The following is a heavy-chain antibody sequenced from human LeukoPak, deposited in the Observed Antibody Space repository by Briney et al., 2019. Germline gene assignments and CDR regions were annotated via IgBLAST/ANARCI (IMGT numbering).Heavy chain of an antibody. J-gene: IGHJ4*02. CDR1: GFRFSSHG. D-gene: IGHD6-13*01. CDR2: ISYDESNK. Sequence: GGSLRLSCAASGFRFSSHGMHWVRQAPGKGLEWVAVISYDESNKFYEDSVKGRFTISRDNSKNTLYLQMNSLRAEDTAVYYCAKGGGTGYSSSWFSNWGQGTLVTVSS. CDR3: AKGGGTGYSSSWFSN. V-gene: IGHV3-30*18.